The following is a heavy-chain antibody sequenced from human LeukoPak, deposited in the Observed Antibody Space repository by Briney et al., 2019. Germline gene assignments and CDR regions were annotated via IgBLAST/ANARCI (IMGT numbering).Heavy chain of an antibody. J-gene: IGHJ4*02. CDR1: GFTFSDYY. D-gene: IGHD6-19*01. Sequence: GGSLRLSCAASGFTFSDYYMTWIRQAPGKGLEWVSYISSSDYRTNYADSVKGRFTISRDNAKNSLYLQMNSLRAEDTAVYYCARDGAVAGDPARLDYWGQGTLVTVSS. CDR3: ARDGAVAGDPARLDY. V-gene: IGHV3-11*01. CDR2: ISSSDYRT.